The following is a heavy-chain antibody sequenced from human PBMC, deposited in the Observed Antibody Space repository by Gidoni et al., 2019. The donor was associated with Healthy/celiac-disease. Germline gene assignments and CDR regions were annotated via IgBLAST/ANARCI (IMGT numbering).Heavy chain of an antibody. V-gene: IGHV4-59*08. D-gene: IGHD3-16*02. CDR1: GGSISSYY. Sequence: ETLSLTCTVSGGSISSYYWSWIRQPPGKGLEWIGYIYYSGSTNYNPSLKSRVTISVDTSKNQFSLKLSSVTAADTAVYYCARRGFYQNYYYYGMDVWGQGTTVTVTS. J-gene: IGHJ6*02. CDR3: ARRGFYQNYYYYGMDV. CDR2: IYYSGST.